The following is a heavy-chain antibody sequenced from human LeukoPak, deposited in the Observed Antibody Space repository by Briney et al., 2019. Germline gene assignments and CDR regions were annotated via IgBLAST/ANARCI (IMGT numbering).Heavy chain of an antibody. CDR2: IYYSGST. CDR3: ARHPGIQTAFDF. Sequence: PSETLSLTCTVSGGSIGSYYWSWIRQPPGRRLEWIGYIYYSGSTNYNPPLTSRVTISVDTSSNQFPLSLSSVTAADTGVYYCARHPGIQTAFDFWGQGTLVTVSS. J-gene: IGHJ4*02. D-gene: IGHD2-2*02. CDR1: GGSIGSYY. V-gene: IGHV4-59*08.